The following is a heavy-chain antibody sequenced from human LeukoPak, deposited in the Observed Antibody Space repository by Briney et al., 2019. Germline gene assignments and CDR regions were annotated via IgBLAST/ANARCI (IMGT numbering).Heavy chain of an antibody. CDR1: GGTFSSYA. Sequence: AVKVSCKASGGTFSSYAISWVREAPGQGLEWMGGIIPIFSTENYAQKFQGRVTITADESTSTAYMELSSLRSEDTAVYYCARESPDGSGSYWGQGTLVTVSS. V-gene: IGHV1-69*13. CDR2: IIPIFSTE. D-gene: IGHD3-10*01. J-gene: IGHJ4*02. CDR3: ARESPDGSGSY.